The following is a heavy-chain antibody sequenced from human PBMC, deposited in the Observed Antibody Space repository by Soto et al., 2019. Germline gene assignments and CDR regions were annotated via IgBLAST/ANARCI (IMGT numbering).Heavy chain of an antibody. V-gene: IGHV1-2*04. CDR2: INPNSGGT. D-gene: IGHD3-3*01. J-gene: IGHJ6*01. CDR3: ARRRFRYGMDV. CDR1: GYTFTSYY. Sequence: ASVKVSCKASGYTFTSYYMHCVRQAPGQGLEWMGWINPNSGGTNYAQKFQGWVTMTRDTSISTAYMELSRLRSDDTAVYYCARRRFRYGMDVWGQGTTVTVSS.